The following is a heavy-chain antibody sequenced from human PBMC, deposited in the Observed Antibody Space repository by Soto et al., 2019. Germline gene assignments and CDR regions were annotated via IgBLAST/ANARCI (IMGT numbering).Heavy chain of an antibody. J-gene: IGHJ5*02. D-gene: IGHD3-16*02. CDR1: GGIFHGYG. V-gene: IGHV3-7*01. CDR3: ARDLENDYDYIWGSYRPHNWFDP. CDR2: LKHDGSEK. Sequence: PGGSLRLSCAVPGGIFHGYGMHWVRQAPGKGLEWVANLKHDGSEKYYVDSMKGRFTISRDNAKNSLYLQMNSLRAEDTAVYYCARDLENDYDYIWGSYRPHNWFDPWGQGTLVTVSS.